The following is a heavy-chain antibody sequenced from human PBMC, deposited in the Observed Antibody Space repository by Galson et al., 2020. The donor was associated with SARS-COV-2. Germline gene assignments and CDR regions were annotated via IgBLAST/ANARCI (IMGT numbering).Heavy chain of an antibody. Sequence: SGPTLVKPTQTLTLTCTFSGFSLSTSGMRVSWIRQPPGKALEWLARIDWDDDKFYSTSLKTRLTITKDTSKNQVVLTMTNMDPVDTATYYCARSYDDILTGYYWTFDYWGQGTLVTVSS. CDR3: ARSYDDILTGYYWTFDY. D-gene: IGHD3-9*01. V-gene: IGHV2-70*04. CDR2: IDWDDDK. J-gene: IGHJ4*02. CDR1: GFSLSTSGMR.